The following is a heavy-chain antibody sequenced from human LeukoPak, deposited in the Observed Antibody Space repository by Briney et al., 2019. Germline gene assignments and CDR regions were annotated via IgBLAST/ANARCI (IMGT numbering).Heavy chain of an antibody. CDR1: GYTFTSYS. CDR2: ISAYNGNT. V-gene: IGHV1-18*01. J-gene: IGHJ4*02. Sequence: ASVKVSCTASGYTFTSYSISWVRQAPGQGLEWMGWISAYNGNTIYAQKVKGRVTMTTDTSTSTAYMELRSLKSDDTAVYYGARASYCSGGSCYSDYWGQGTLVTASS. D-gene: IGHD2-15*01. CDR3: ARASYCSGGSCYSDY.